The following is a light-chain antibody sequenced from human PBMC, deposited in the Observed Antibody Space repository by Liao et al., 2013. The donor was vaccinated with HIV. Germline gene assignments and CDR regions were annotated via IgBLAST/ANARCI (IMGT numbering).Light chain of an antibody. CDR3: QAWDSTTTAYV. Sequence: SYELTQPLSVSVSPGQTASITCSGDNLGDKYVCWFRQFPGQSPVLLIYLDDKRPSGIPERFSGSNSGNTATLTISETQAMDEADYYCQAWDSTTTAYVFGTGTRVTVL. V-gene: IGLV3-1*01. J-gene: IGLJ1*01. CDR2: LDD. CDR1: NLGDKY.